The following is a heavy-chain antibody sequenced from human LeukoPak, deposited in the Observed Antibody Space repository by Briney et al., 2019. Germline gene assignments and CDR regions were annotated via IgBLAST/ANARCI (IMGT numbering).Heavy chain of an antibody. CDR3: ARDRPSIAAHRGSYYGMDV. CDR1: GGSISSYY. V-gene: IGHV4-59*01. Sequence: PSETLSLTCTVSGGSISSYYWSWIRQPPGKGLEWIGYIYYSGSTNYNPSLKSRVTISVDTSKNQFSLKLSSVTAADTAVYYCARDRPSIAAHRGSYYGMDVWGQGTTVTVSS. CDR2: IYYSGST. J-gene: IGHJ6*02. D-gene: IGHD6-6*01.